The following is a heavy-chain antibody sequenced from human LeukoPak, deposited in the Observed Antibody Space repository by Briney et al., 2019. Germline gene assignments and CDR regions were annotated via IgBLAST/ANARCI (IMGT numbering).Heavy chain of an antibody. Sequence: GGSLRLSCAASGLTFSSYGMHWVRQAPGKGLEWVSIIWSDGSNKYYADSVKGRFTISRDNSKNTLYLQMNSLRAEDTAVYYCASSVTDYDSSGYIWYFDLWGRGTLVTVSS. D-gene: IGHD3-22*01. CDR3: ASSVTDYDSSGYIWYFDL. J-gene: IGHJ2*01. V-gene: IGHV3-33*01. CDR2: IWSDGSNK. CDR1: GLTFSSYG.